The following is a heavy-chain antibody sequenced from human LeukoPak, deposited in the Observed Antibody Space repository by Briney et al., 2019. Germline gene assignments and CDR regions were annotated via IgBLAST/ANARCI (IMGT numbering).Heavy chain of an antibody. CDR3: ARTSATGATYFDY. V-gene: IGHV4-4*07. CDR2: IYASGNT. Sequence: PSETLSLTCTVSDDSISSYYWSWIRQPAGKGLEWIGRIYASGNTHYNPSLKSRVAMSVDTSKNQSSLKLSSVTAADTAVYYCARTSATGATYFDYWGQGTLVTVSS. J-gene: IGHJ4*02. D-gene: IGHD1-26*01. CDR1: DDSISSYY.